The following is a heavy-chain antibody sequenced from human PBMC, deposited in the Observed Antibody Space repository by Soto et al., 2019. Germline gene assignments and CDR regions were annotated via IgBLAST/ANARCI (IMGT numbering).Heavy chain of an antibody. V-gene: IGHV1-18*01. J-gene: IGHJ6*02. CDR3: AREGYYSGSESYSPPRYYGMDV. CDR1: GYIFHNYG. Sequence: QVQLVQSGAEVKKPGASVKVSYKTSGYIFHNYGISWVRQAPGQGLEWMGWISDYNGNTKYAQKFQGRVTMATDTSTRTAYMELRSLRSDDTAVYYCAREGYYSGSESYSPPRYYGMDVWGQGTTVTVSS. D-gene: IGHD3-10*01. CDR2: ISDYNGNT.